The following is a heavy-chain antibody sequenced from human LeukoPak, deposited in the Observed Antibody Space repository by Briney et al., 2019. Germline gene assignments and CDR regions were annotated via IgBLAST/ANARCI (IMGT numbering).Heavy chain of an antibody. CDR3: ARDPYEFRQQLVLWFDP. CDR2: ISSSGST. V-gene: IGHV4-61*02. Sequence: SETLSLTCTVSGDSISSGDYYWSWIRQPAGKGLEWIGRISSSGSTNYNPSLKSRVTISVDTSKNQFSLKLSSVTAADTAVYYCARDPYEFRQQLVLWFDPWGQGTLVTVSS. J-gene: IGHJ5*02. CDR1: GDSISSGDYY. D-gene: IGHD6-13*01.